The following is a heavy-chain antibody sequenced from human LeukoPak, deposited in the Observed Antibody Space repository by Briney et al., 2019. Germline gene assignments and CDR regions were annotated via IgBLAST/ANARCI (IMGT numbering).Heavy chain of an antibody. D-gene: IGHD5-18*01. CDR2: INTNTGNP. Sequence: GASVKVSCKASGYTLTSYAMNWVRQAPGQGLEWMGWINTNTGNPTYAQGFTGRFVFSLDTSVSTAYLQISSLKAEDTAVYYCARMGKVDTAMPRDYWGQGTLVTVSS. V-gene: IGHV7-4-1*02. CDR3: ARMGKVDTAMPRDY. J-gene: IGHJ4*02. CDR1: GYTLTSYA.